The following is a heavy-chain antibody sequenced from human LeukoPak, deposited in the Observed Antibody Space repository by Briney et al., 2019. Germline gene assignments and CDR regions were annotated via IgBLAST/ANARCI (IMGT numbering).Heavy chain of an antibody. J-gene: IGHJ4*02. CDR1: GFTFTTSW. CDR3: VSFYETY. CDR2: MNSDGSWT. Sequence: QTGGSLRLSCAPSGFTFTTSWMHWVRQAPGKGLVWVSRMNSDGSWTSYADSVKGRFTISKDNAKNTVYLQMNSLRAEDTAVYYCVSFYETYWGRGTLVTVSS. D-gene: IGHD2/OR15-2a*01. V-gene: IGHV3-74*01.